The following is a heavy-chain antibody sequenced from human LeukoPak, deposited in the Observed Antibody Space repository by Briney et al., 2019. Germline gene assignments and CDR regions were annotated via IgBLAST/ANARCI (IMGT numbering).Heavy chain of an antibody. V-gene: IGHV1-69*13. D-gene: IGHD3-10*01. CDR1: GGTFSSYA. Sequence: ASVKVSCKAPGGTFSSYAISWVRQAPGQGLEWMGGIIPIFGTANYAQKFQGRVTITADESTSTAYMELSSLRSEDTAVYYCARFLYGSGSYPYYYGMDVWGQGTTVTVSS. CDR2: IIPIFGTA. J-gene: IGHJ6*02. CDR3: ARFLYGSGSYPYYYGMDV.